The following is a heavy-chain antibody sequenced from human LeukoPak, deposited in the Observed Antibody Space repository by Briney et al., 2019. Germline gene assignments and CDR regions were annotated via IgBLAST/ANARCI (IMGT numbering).Heavy chain of an antibody. J-gene: IGHJ5*02. CDR3: ARTDYSNTNWFDP. Sequence: SETLSLTCAVYGGSFSGYYWSWIRQPPGKGLEWIGYIYNSGSTHYTFSLKSRVTMSLDTSKNQFSLKLTSVTAADTAVYYCARTDYSNTNWFDPWGQGTLVTVSS. CDR1: GGSFSGYY. V-gene: IGHV4-59*12. D-gene: IGHD4-11*01. CDR2: IYNSGST.